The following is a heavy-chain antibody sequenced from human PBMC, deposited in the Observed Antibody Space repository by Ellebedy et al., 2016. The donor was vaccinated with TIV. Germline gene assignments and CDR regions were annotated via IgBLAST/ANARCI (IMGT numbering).Heavy chain of an antibody. CDR2: IYYSGST. V-gene: IGHV4-30-4*01. CDR1: GGSISSGDYY. CDR3: ARAMVRGVNDAFDI. Sequence: SETLSLXCTVSGGSISSGDYYWSWIRQPPGKGLEWIGYIYYSGSTYYNPSLKSRVTISVDTSKNQFSLKLSSVTAADTAVYYCARAMVRGVNDAFDIWGQGTMVTVSS. J-gene: IGHJ3*02. D-gene: IGHD3-10*01.